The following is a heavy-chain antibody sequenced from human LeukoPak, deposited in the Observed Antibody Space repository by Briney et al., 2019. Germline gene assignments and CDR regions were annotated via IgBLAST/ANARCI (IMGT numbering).Heavy chain of an antibody. J-gene: IGHJ4*02. CDR2: INPNSGGT. D-gene: IGHD2-21*02. V-gene: IGHV1-2*02. CDR1: GYTFTGYY. CDR3: ARVKGDDNFDY. Sequence: ASVKVSCKASGYTFTGYYMHWVRQAPGQGLEWMGWINPNSGGTNYAQKFQGMVTMTRDTSISTAYMELSRLRSDDTAVYYCARVKGDDNFDYWGQRTLVPVSS.